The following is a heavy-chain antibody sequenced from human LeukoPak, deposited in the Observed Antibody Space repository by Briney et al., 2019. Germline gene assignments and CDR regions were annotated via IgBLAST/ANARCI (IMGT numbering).Heavy chain of an antibody. J-gene: IGHJ4*02. CDR1: GFTVSSNY. CDR3: AKCHQLLPNKCIAFDY. Sequence: PGGSLRLSCAASGFTVSSNYMSWVRQAPGKGLEWVSVIYSGGSTYYADSVKGRFTISRDNSKNTLYLQMNSLRAEDTAVYYCAKCHQLLPNKCIAFDYWGQGTLVTVSS. D-gene: IGHD2-2*01. CDR2: IYSGGST. V-gene: IGHV3-53*01.